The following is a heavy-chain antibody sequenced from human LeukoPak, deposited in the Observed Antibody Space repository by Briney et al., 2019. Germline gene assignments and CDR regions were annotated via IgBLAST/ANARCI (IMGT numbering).Heavy chain of an antibody. D-gene: IGHD5-18*01. CDR2: ISATGNYI. V-gene: IGHV3-21*01. Sequence: GGSLRLSCAASGFIFSSYSMNWVRQAPGKGLEWVSYISATGNYIYYADSVKGRFTISRDNAKNSLYLQMNSLRAEDTAVYYCARDRSGYTFDDWGQGTLVTVSS. CDR1: GFIFSSYS. CDR3: ARDRSGYTFDD. J-gene: IGHJ4*02.